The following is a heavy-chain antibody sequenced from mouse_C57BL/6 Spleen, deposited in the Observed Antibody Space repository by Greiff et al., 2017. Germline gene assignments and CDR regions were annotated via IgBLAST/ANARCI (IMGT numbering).Heavy chain of an antibody. CDR3: ARGDSNPLAY. J-gene: IGHJ3*01. CDR1: GYTFTSYW. D-gene: IGHD2-5*01. CDR2: IDPSDSYT. V-gene: IGHV1-59*01. Sequence: QVQLQQPGAELVRPGTSVKLSCKASGYTFTSYWMHWVKQRPGQGLEWIGVIDPSDSYTNYNQKFKGKATLTVDTSSSTAYMQLSSLTSDDSAVYYCARGDSNPLAYWGQGTLVTVSA.